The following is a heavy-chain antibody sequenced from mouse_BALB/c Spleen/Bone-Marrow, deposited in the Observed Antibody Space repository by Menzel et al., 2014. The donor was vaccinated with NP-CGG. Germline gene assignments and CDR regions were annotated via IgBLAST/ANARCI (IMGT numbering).Heavy chain of an antibody. CDR2: IRLKSDNYAT. Sequence: LQQSGGGLVQPGGSMKLSCVASGFTFSSYWMSLVRQSPEKGLEWVAEIRLKSDNYATHYAESVKGKFTIARDDSKSRLYLQMNSLRTEDTGIYYCSGWDQFAFWGQGTLVTVSA. J-gene: IGHJ3*01. V-gene: IGHV6-6*02. CDR3: SGWDQFAF. D-gene: IGHD4-1*01. CDR1: GFTFSSYW.